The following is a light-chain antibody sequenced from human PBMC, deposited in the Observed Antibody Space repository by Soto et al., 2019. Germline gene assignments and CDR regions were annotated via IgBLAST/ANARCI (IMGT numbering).Light chain of an antibody. J-gene: IGKJ1*01. V-gene: IGKV3-20*01. CDR3: HQYGTSPRT. CDR2: GAS. CDR1: QSLRSGD. Sequence: EIVLTRSPGALSLSPGERATLSCRASQSLRSGDLAWCQQIPGQAPRLLIYGASSRATGIPDRLSGSGSGTDFNLTISRLEPEDFAVYYCHQYGTSPRTFGQGTKVDIK.